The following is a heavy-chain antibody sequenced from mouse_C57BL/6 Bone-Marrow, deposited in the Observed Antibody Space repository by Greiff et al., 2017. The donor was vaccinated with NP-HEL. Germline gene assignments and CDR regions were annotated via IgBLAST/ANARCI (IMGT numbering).Heavy chain of an antibody. CDR3: AREANDYAMDY. J-gene: IGHJ4*01. V-gene: IGHV5-17*01. CDR1: GFTFSDYG. CDR2: ISSGSSTI. Sequence: VHVKQSGGGLVKPGGSLKLSCAASGFTFSDYGMHWVRQAPEKGLEWVAYISSGSSTIYYADTVKGRFTISRDNAKNTLFLQMTSLMSEDTAMYYCAREANDYAMDYWGQGTSVTVSS.